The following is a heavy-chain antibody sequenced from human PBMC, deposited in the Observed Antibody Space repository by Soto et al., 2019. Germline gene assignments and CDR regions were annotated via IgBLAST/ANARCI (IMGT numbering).Heavy chain of an antibody. V-gene: IGHV4-39*01. CDR2: IYYSGTT. CDR1: GASISSSSYY. Sequence: QLQLHESGPGLVKPSETLSLTCTVSGASISSSSYYWGWIRQPPGKGLEWIGSIYYSGTTSYNPSLKSRVPMSVDTSTNPFSLTLSSVTAADTAVYYCEGGITGTLWAYYIDYWGQGTLVTVSS. CDR3: EGGITGTLWAYYIDY. J-gene: IGHJ4*02. D-gene: IGHD1-20*01.